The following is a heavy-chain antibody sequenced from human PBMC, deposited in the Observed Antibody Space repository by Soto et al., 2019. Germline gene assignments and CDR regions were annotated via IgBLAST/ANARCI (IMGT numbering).Heavy chain of an antibody. CDR2: IRNKANSYTT. CDR3: SRGTGTPPFGL. V-gene: IGHV3-72*01. J-gene: IGHJ4*02. Sequence: EVQLVESGGGLVQPGGSLRLSCAASGFTFSDHYMDWVRQAPGKGLEWVGRIRNKANSYTTEYAASVKGRFTVSREDSKNSLYLQMNSLKTEDTALYYCSRGTGTPPFGLWGQGTLVTVSS. CDR1: GFTFSDHY. D-gene: IGHD1-7*01.